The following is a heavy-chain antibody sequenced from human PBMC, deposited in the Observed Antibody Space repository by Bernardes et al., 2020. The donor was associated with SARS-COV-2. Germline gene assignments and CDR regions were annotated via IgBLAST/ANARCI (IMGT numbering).Heavy chain of an antibody. CDR3: AKTLASYGYEYYFDF. J-gene: IGHJ4*02. Sequence: ASVKVSCTASGYSFASYGITWVRQAPGQGLEWMGWISAYTGETWVAQKFQGRVTITTDTSTTTAYMEMRSLRSDDTAVYFCAKTLASYGYEYYFDFWGQGTLVTVSS. CDR2: ISAYTGET. V-gene: IGHV1-18*01. D-gene: IGHD5-18*01. CDR1: GYSFASYG.